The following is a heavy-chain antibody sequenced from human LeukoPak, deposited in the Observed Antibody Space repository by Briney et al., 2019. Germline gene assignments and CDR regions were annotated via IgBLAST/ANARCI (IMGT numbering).Heavy chain of an antibody. V-gene: IGHV3-48*01. D-gene: IGHD1-26*01. CDR3: ARDYSGGYYDY. CDR2: ISGSSGII. Sequence: GGSLRLSCAASGFTFNTYTMNWVRQAPGKGLEWVSYISGSSGIIDYADSVRGRFTISRDNAKNSLYLQMNSLRAEDTAVYYCARDYSGGYYDYWGQGTLVTVSS. J-gene: IGHJ4*02. CDR1: GFTFNTYT.